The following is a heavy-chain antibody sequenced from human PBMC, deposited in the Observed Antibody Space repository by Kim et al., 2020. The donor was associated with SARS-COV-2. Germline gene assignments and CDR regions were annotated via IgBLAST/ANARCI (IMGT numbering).Heavy chain of an antibody. CDR3: TTDLGSNIGDGY. D-gene: IGHD2-21*02. J-gene: IGHJ4*02. V-gene: IGHV3-15*01. Sequence: GGSLRLSCVTSGITFNTAWMSWVRQAPGKGLEWVGRIKNKRPISGGATDYAAPVKGRCTISRDDSKNTLYLQMNSLRTEDRALYYCTTDLGSNIGDGYWGQGTLVTVSS. CDR1: GITFNTAW. CDR2: IKNKRPISGGAT.